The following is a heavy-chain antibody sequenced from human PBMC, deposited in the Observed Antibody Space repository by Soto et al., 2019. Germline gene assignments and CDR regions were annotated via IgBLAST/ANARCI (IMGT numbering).Heavy chain of an antibody. J-gene: IGHJ4*02. Sequence: QLQLKESGPGLVKPSEALPLTCTVSGASIRSSAYYWGWIRQPPGKELEWIGRIYYNGNTFYTPSLKSRVLISVDTPKNQFSLTLSSATAADTAVYYCARSRYFDWMTWGFFDYWGQGTLAIVSS. CDR2: IYYNGNT. CDR1: GASIRSSAYY. V-gene: IGHV4-39*01. D-gene: IGHD3-9*01. CDR3: ARSRYFDWMTWGFFDY.